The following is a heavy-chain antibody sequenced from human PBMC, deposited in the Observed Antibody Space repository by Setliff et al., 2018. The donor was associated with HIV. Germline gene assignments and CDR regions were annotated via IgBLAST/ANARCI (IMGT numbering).Heavy chain of an antibody. CDR2: IYHSGST. J-gene: IGHJ4*02. CDR3: ARDQRLSY. Sequence: PSETLSLTCTVSGYSISSGYYWGWSRQPPGKGLEWIGSIYHSGSTYYNPSLKSRVTISVDTSKNQFSLQLSSVTAADTAVYYCARDQRLSYWGQGTLVTVSS. V-gene: IGHV4-38-2*02. CDR1: GYSISSGYY.